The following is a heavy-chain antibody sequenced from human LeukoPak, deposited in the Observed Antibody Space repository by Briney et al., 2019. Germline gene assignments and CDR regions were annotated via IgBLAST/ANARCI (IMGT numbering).Heavy chain of an antibody. Sequence: GGSLRLSCTASGFTFSNYWMSWVRQAPGKGLEWVANIKQDGSEKYYVDSVKGRFTISRDNAKNSLYLQMNSLRAEDTAVYYCARDQAVADYWGQGTLVTVSS. CDR3: ARDQAVADY. CDR2: IKQDGSEK. D-gene: IGHD6-19*01. CDR1: GFTFSNYW. V-gene: IGHV3-7*01. J-gene: IGHJ4*02.